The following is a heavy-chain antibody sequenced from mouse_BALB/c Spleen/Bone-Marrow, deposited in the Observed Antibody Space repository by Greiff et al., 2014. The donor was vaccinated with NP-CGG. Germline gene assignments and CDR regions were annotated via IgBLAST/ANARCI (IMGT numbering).Heavy chain of an antibody. CDR3: ARALRYGYFDV. CDR2: IDPYYGGT. Sequence: EVQLQQSGPELEKPGASVKISCKASGYSFTGYNMNWVKQSNGKSLEWIGNIDPYYGGTSYNQKFKGKATLTVDKSSSTAYMQLMSLNAEAAAVYCCARALRYGYFDVWGEGTTGTVSS. CDR1: GYSFTGYN. J-gene: IGHJ1*01. D-gene: IGHD1-3*01. V-gene: IGHV1-39*01.